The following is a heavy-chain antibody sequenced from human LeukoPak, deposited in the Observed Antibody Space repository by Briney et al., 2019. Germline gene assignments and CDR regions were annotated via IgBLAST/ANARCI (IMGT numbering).Heavy chain of an antibody. J-gene: IGHJ5*02. CDR2: IYYSGST. Sequence: SETLSLTCTVSGGSISSGGYYWSWIRQHPGKGLEWIGYIYYSGSTYHNPSLKSRVTISVDTSKNQFSLKLSSVTAADTAVYYCARQLRGPNWFDPWGQGTLVTVSS. CDR1: GGSISSGGYY. V-gene: IGHV4-31*03. CDR3: ARQLRGPNWFDP. D-gene: IGHD1-7*01.